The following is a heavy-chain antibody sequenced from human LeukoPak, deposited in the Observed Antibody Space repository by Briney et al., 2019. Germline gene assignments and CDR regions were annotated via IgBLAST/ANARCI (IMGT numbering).Heavy chain of an antibody. Sequence: SETLSLTCTVSGVSISTDYWTWVRQSPGRGLEWIGYIHYSGSTSYSPSLKSRVTIPVDTSKNQFSLKLTSVTSADTAVYYCARDAGATAYWGQGALVTVSS. CDR1: GVSISTDY. CDR3: ARDAGATAY. J-gene: IGHJ4*02. CDR2: IHYSGST. V-gene: IGHV4-59*13. D-gene: IGHD4/OR15-4a*01.